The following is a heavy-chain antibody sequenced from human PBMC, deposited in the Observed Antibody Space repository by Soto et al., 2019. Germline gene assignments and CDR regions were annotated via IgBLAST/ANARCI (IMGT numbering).Heavy chain of an antibody. V-gene: IGHV1-46*01. J-gene: IGHJ4*02. D-gene: IGHD2-21*02. CDR3: ARGGHVVVVTAALDY. CDR1: GDTFSDYY. CDR2: VNPSGGHT. Sequence: QVQLMQSGAEVKKPGASVKVSCKASGDTFSDYYIHWVRQAPGQGLEWMGTVNPSGGHTTYSQHFLGRVTMPRDTSTSTRHMELTSLTSEDTAVYYCARGGHVVVVTAALDYWGQGTLVTVSS.